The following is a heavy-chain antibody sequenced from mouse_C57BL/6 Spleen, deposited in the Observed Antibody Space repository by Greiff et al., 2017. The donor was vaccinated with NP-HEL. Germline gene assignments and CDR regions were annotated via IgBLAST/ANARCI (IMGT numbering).Heavy chain of an antibody. V-gene: IGHV1-26*01. Sequence: EVQLQQSGPELVKPGASVKISCKASGYTFTDYYMNWVKQSHGKSLEWIGDINPNNGGTSYNQKFKGKATLTVDKSSSTAYMELRSLTSEDSAVYYCARRYRNYDYAMDYWGQGTSVTVSS. CDR1: GYTFTDYY. CDR3: ARRYRNYDYAMDY. CDR2: INPNNGGT. D-gene: IGHD2-5*01. J-gene: IGHJ4*01.